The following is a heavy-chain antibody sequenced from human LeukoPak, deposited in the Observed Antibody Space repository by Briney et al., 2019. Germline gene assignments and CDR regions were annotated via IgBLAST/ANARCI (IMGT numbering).Heavy chain of an antibody. V-gene: IGHV4-39*01. J-gene: IGHJ4*02. CDR3: ASPGGGPTDY. CDR2: IYYSGST. CDR1: GGSISSSTYY. D-gene: IGHD3-16*01. Sequence: PSGTLSLTCTVSGGSISSSTYYWGWIRQPPGKGLEWIGSIYYSGSTYYNPSLKSRVTISVDTSKNQFSLKLSSVTAADTAVYYCASPGGGPTDYWGQGTLVTVSS.